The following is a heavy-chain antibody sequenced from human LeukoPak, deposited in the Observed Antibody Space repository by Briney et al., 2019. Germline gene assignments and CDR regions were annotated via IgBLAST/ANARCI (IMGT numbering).Heavy chain of an antibody. CDR3: ARGGTRGYSYGYYYYYGMDV. D-gene: IGHD5-18*01. CDR2: INHSGST. J-gene: IGHJ6*02. V-gene: IGHV4-34*01. Sequence: PSETLSLTCAVYGGSFSGYYWSWIRQPPGKGLEWIGEINHSGSTNYNPSLKSRVTISVDTSKNQFSLKLSSVTAADTAVYYCARGGTRGYSYGYYYYYGMDVWGQGTTVTVSS. CDR1: GGSFSGYY.